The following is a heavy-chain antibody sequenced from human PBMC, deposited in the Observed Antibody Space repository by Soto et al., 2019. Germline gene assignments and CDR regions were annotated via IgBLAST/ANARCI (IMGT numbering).Heavy chain of an antibody. CDR3: ARLPSNVSIVGPPDY. Sequence: SGGSLRLSCAASGFTFSSYGMHWVRQAPGKGLEWVAVIWYDGSNKYYADSVKGRFTISRDNSKNTLYLQMNSLRAEDTAVYYCARLPSNVSIVGPPDYWGQGTLVTVSS. CDR2: IWYDGSNK. V-gene: IGHV3-33*01. J-gene: IGHJ4*02. CDR1: GFTFSSYG. D-gene: IGHD1-26*01.